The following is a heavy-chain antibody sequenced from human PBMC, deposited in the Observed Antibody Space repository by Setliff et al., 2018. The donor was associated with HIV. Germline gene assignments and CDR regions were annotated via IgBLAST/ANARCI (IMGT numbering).Heavy chain of an antibody. J-gene: IGHJ4*02. V-gene: IGHV1-18*01. CDR1: GYTFTTSA. CDR2: SHTYNGNV. Sequence: ASVKVPCKASGYTFTTSAISWVRQAPGQELQWMGWSHTYNGNVNYARKFRGRVTMTTDASTNTAFMELSNLRSDDTAIYYCAREFSWSAFYFDSWGQGTQVTVS. CDR3: AREFSWSAFYFDS. D-gene: IGHD2-8*02.